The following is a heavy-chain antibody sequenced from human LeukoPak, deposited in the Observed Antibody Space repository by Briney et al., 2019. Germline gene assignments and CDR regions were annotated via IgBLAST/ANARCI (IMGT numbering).Heavy chain of an antibody. Sequence: SETLSLTCTVSGVSISSGGYYWSWIRQPPGKGLEWIGYIYHSGSTYYNPSLKSRVTISVDKSKNQFSLKLSSVTAADTAVYYCARVWGPFRHYDILTGYYTGPVVFDYWGQGTLVTVSS. D-gene: IGHD3-9*01. CDR1: GVSISSGGYY. J-gene: IGHJ4*02. V-gene: IGHV4-30-2*01. CDR3: ARVWGPFRHYDILTGYYTGPVVFDY. CDR2: IYHSGST.